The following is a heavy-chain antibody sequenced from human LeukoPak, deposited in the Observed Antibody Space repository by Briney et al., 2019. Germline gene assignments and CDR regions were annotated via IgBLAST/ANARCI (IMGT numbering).Heavy chain of an antibody. CDR1: GYTFTSYA. D-gene: IGHD2-2*01. Sequence: ASVKVSCKASGYTFTSYAMNWVRQAPGQGLEWMGWINPNSGGTNYAQKFQGWVTMTRDTSISTAYMELSRLRSDDTAVYYCASLGSTSYDYWGQGTLVTVSS. J-gene: IGHJ4*02. V-gene: IGHV1-2*04. CDR3: ASLGSTSYDY. CDR2: INPNSGGT.